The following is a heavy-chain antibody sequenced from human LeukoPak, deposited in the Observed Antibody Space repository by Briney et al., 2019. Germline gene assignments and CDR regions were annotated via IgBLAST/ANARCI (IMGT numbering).Heavy chain of an antibody. D-gene: IGHD4-17*01. V-gene: IGHV4-61*02. CDR2: IYTSGGT. CDR3: ARDHTVTAFDI. Sequence: SQTLSLTCTVSGGSISSGSYYWSWIRQPAGKGLEWIGRIYTSGGTNYNPSLKSRVTISVDTSKNQFSLKLSSVTAADTAVYYCARDHTVTAFDIWGQGTMVTVSS. J-gene: IGHJ3*02. CDR1: GGSISSGSYY.